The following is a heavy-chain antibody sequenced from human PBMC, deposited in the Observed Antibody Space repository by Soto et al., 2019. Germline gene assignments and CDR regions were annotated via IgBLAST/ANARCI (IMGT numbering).Heavy chain of an antibody. D-gene: IGHD3-3*01. Sequence: SVKVSCKASGFTFTSSAVQWVRQARGQRLEWIGWIVVGSGNTNYAQKFQERVTITRDMSTSTAYMELSSLRSEDTAVYYCAADPLGRFLEWLTYFDYSGLDVWGQGTTVTVSS. J-gene: IGHJ6*02. V-gene: IGHV1-58*01. CDR3: AADPLGRFLEWLTYFDYSGLDV. CDR2: IVVGSGNT. CDR1: GFTFTSSA.